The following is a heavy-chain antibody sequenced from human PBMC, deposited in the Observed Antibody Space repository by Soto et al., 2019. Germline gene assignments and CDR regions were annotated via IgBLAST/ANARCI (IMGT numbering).Heavy chain of an antibody. CDR2: IWSDGNNK. J-gene: IGHJ4*02. D-gene: IGHD1-1*01. V-gene: IGHV3-33*01. CDR1: GFMFSNHG. Sequence: QVQLVESGGGVVQPGRSLRLSCAASGFMFSNHGMHWVRQAPGKWLEWVAVIWSDGNNKYYADSVKGRFTISRDNSKNTVYLQMDSLRAEDTAVYYCVRGDNWNDEASDYWGQGTLVTVSS. CDR3: VRGDNWNDEASDY.